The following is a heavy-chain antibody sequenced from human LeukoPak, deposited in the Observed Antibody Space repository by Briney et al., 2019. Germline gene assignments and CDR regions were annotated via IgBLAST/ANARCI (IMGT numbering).Heavy chain of an antibody. J-gene: IGHJ4*02. V-gene: IGHV1-46*01. CDR1: GYTFTSNY. CDR3: ARDQEGFDY. Sequence: ASVKVSCKASGYTFTSNYIHWVRQAPGQGLEWMGMIYPRDGSTSYAQKFQGRVTVTRDTSTSTVHMELSGPRSEDTAVYYCARDQEGFDYWGQGTLVTVSS. CDR2: IYPRDGST.